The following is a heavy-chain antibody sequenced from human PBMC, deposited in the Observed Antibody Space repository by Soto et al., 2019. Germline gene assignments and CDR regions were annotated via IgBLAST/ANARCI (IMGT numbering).Heavy chain of an antibody. J-gene: IGHJ4*02. CDR3: ARGYGRNFDY. CDR2: IYDGGTT. CDR1: GGSISSAAYC. D-gene: IGHD5-18*01. V-gene: IGHV4-30-2*06. Sequence: PSETLSLTCTVSGGSISSAAYCWSWIRQFPDKGLEWIGHIYDGGTTYSSPSLKGRVTISVDTSKNQFSLKLSSVTAADTAVYYCARGYGRNFDYWGKGTPVTVPS.